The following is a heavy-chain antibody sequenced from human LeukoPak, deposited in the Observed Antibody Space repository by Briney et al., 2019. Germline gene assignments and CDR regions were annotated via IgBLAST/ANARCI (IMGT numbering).Heavy chain of an antibody. CDR2: IYYSGST. CDR1: GGSISSSSYY. CDR3: ASVAARRGYYFDY. V-gene: IGHV4-39*01. D-gene: IGHD6-6*01. Sequence: SETLSLTCTVSGGSISSSSYYWGWTRQPPGKGLEWIGSIYYSGSTYYNPSLKSRVTISVDTSKNQFPLKLSSVTAADTAVYYCASVAARRGYYFDYWGQGTLVTVSS. J-gene: IGHJ4*02.